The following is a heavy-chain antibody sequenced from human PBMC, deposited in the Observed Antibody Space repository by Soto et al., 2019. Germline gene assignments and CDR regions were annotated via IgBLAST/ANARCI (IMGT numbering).Heavy chain of an antibody. V-gene: IGHV1-69*12. J-gene: IGHJ4*02. CDR1: GGTISTYA. CDR2: IIPMFGTA. Sequence: QVQLVQSGAEVKKPESSVKVSCKAPGGTISTYAISWVRQAPGQGLEWMGGIIPMFGTANCAQRFQDRVTITADESTNTVYMELSSLRAEDTAVYFCASGIQLWLRRINNGYSGWGQGTLVTVYS. D-gene: IGHD5-18*01. CDR3: ASGIQLWLRRINNGYSG.